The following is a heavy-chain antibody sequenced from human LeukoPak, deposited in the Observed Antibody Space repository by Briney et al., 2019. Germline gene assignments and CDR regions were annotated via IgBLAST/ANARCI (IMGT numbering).Heavy chain of an antibody. V-gene: IGHV3-33*01. J-gene: IGHJ5*02. Sequence: GGPLDLSWQASGFPFGYNAMHWAGKVQAKGLDWVQAIQSDGSKEYYADSVKGRFAISRDDSRSTQYLQMNSLRDEDTAVYYCARYTDTSGHSSRLEPWGQGTLVSVSS. CDR2: IQSDGSKE. D-gene: IGHD6-19*01. CDR1: GFPFGYNA. CDR3: ARYTDTSGHSSRLEP.